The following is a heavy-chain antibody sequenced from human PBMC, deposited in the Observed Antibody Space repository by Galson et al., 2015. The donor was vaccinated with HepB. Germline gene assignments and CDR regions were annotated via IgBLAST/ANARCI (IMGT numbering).Heavy chain of an antibody. J-gene: IGHJ4*02. Sequence: SLRLSCAASGFTFSTYAMSWVRQAPGKGLEWVAVISNDGNNRYYGEFVKGRFTISRDTSKNKLYLEMNNVRPEDTATYYCARNTIEGAGAAIDYWGQGTLVTVSS. CDR2: ISNDGNNR. CDR1: GFTFSTYA. V-gene: IGHV3-30*03. D-gene: IGHD6-13*01. CDR3: ARNTIEGAGAAIDY.